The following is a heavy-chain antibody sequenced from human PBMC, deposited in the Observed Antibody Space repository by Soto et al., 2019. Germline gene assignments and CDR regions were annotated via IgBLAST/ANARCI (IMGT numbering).Heavy chain of an antibody. V-gene: IGHV1-18*04. CDR3: ARWKWEHDPLDY. CDR1: NYNFNDYG. Sequence: ASVKVSCKASNYNFNDYGINWVRQAPGQGLEWMGWISPFNPSTKYADKFQGRVTFTIDTSTNTAYMDLRSLRSDDTAVYFCARWKWEHDPLDYCSQGTLVTGSS. J-gene: IGHJ4*02. D-gene: IGHD1-26*01. CDR2: ISPFNPST.